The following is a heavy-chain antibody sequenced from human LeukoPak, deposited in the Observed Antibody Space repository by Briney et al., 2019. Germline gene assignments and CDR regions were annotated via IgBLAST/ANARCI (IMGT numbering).Heavy chain of an antibody. CDR1: GGCITSTNW. CDR2: ISLTGRT. V-gene: IGHV4-4*02. CDR3: TRESGPYCPFGY. J-gene: IGHJ4*02. D-gene: IGHD1-26*01. Sequence: SGTLSLTCGVSGGCITSTNWWSLVRQPPGQGLEWIGEISLTGRTNYNPSLIGRVIMSLDESRNQLSLTLTSVTAADTAMYYCTRESGPYCPFGYWGQGTLVVVPP.